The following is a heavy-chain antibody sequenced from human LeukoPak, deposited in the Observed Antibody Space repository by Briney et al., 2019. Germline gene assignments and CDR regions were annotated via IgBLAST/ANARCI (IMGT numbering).Heavy chain of an antibody. CDR3: ARSVFRYGSYYFDY. J-gene: IGHJ4*02. D-gene: IGHD1-14*01. CDR2: ISYDGSNK. CDR1: GFTFSSYG. V-gene: IGHV3-30*03. Sequence: PGGSLRLSCAASGFTFSSYGMHWVRQAPGKGLEWVAVISYDGSNKYYADSVKGRFTISRDNSKNTLYLQMGSLRAEDMAVYYCARSVFRYGSYYFDYWGQGTLVTVSS.